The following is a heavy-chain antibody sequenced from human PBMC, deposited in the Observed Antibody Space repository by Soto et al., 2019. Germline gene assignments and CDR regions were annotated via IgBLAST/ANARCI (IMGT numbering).Heavy chain of an antibody. CDR3: AATYYDFWSGYSRGGSFDH. D-gene: IGHD3-3*01. J-gene: IGHJ4*02. V-gene: IGHV3-23*01. CDR2: ISGSGAST. CDR1: GLTFGSYA. Sequence: EVQLLESGGGLVQPGGSLRLSCAASGLTFGSYAMSWVRQTPGKGLEWVSAISGSGASTHYADSVKGRVTISRDNSKNTLYLQMKSLRAEDTAVYYCAATYYDFWSGYSRGGSFDHWGQGTLVTVSS.